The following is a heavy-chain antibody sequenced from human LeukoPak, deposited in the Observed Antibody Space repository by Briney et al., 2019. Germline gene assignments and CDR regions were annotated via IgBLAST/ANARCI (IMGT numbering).Heavy chain of an antibody. CDR1: GFTFSDYE. CDR2: ISNSGSII. Sequence: PGGSLRLSCTDSGFTFSDYEMNWVRQAPGKGLEWVSYISNSGSIIYYADSVKGGFTISRDNAKNSLFLQIHMLRDEDTAVYYCARGPSVGSGWSPDYWGQGALVTVS. V-gene: IGHV3-48*03. D-gene: IGHD6-19*01. J-gene: IGHJ4*02. CDR3: ARGPSVGSGWSPDY.